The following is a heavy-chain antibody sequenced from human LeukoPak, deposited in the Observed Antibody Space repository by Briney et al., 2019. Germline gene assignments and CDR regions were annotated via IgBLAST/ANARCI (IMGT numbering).Heavy chain of an antibody. Sequence: PAQSLTLSCRASGFSFSSNWTRWVRHAPEKLLGWGESINRDESVKNHVDYEKDGRITTSDNAKKLLVLQMDTRRAEDAAAYYCATFLGTVPRYDYWGQGTLAIVSS. V-gene: IGHV3-7*01. J-gene: IGHJ4*02. CDR1: GFSFSSNW. CDR2: INRDESVK. D-gene: IGHD1/OR15-1a*01. CDR3: ATFLGTVPRYDY.